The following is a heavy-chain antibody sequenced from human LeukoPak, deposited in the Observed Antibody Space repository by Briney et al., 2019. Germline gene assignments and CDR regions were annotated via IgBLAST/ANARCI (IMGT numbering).Heavy chain of an antibody. Sequence: GGSLRLSCAASGFTFSSYAMSWVRQAPGKGLEWVSAISGGGGSTYYADSVKGRFTISRDNSKNTLYLQMNSLRAEDTAVYYCAKGGVGVRGVNFDYWGQGTLVTVSS. D-gene: IGHD3-10*01. V-gene: IGHV3-23*01. CDR2: ISGGGGST. CDR1: GFTFSSYA. J-gene: IGHJ4*02. CDR3: AKGGVGVRGVNFDY.